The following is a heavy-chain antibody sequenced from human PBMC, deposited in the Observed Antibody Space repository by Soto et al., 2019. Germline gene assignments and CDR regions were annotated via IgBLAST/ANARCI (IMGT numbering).Heavy chain of an antibody. J-gene: IGHJ4*02. CDR2: IRSKAYGGTT. CDR3: TRQRAGRQLWLPAIYYFEY. CDR1: GFTFGDYA. V-gene: IGHV3-49*03. D-gene: IGHD5-18*01. Sequence: GGSLRLSCTASGFTFGDYAMSWFRQAPGKGLEWVGFIRSKAYGGTTEYAASVKGRFTISRDDSKSIAYLQMNSLKTEDTAVYYCTRQRAGRQLWLPAIYYFEYWGQGTLVTVSS.